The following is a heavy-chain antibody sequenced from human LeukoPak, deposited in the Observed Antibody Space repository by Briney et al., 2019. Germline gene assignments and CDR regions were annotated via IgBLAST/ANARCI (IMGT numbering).Heavy chain of an antibody. Sequence: GGSLRLSCATSGFTFSDYWMSWVRQAPGKGLEWVSAISGSGGATYYADSVKGRFTISRDNSKNTLFLHMNSLRVEDTAVYYCAKAPAAATKYYYGMDVWGQGTTVTVSS. D-gene: IGHD6-13*01. J-gene: IGHJ6*02. V-gene: IGHV3-23*01. CDR3: AKAPAAATKYYYGMDV. CDR1: GFTFSDYW. CDR2: ISGSGGAT.